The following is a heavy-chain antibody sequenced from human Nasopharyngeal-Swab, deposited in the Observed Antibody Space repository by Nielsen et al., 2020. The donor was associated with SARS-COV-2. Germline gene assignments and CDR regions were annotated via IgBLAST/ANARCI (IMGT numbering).Heavy chain of an antibody. CDR3: AREGSTSPWNGYYYGMDV. D-gene: IGHD2-2*01. CDR2: IYYSGST. J-gene: IGHJ6*02. CDR1: GGSVSSGSYY. Sequence: SETLSLTCTVSGGSVSSGSYYWSWIRQPPGKGLEWIGYIYYSGSTNYNPSLKRRVTISVDTSKNQFSLKLSSVTAADTAVYYCAREGSTSPWNGYYYGMDVWGQGTTVTVS. V-gene: IGHV4-61*01.